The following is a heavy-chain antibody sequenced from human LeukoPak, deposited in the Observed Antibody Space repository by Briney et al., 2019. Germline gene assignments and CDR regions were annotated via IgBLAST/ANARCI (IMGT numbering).Heavy chain of an antibody. CDR1: GGSISSYY. CDR3: ARQWRDGYNLDY. V-gene: IGHV4-59*08. J-gene: IGHJ4*02. Sequence: SETLSLTCTVSGGSISSYYWSWIRQPPGKGLEWIGYIYYSGSTNYNPSLKSRVTISVGTSKNQFSLKLSSVTAADTAVYYCARQWRDGYNLDYWGQGTLVTVPS. CDR2: IYYSGST. D-gene: IGHD5-24*01.